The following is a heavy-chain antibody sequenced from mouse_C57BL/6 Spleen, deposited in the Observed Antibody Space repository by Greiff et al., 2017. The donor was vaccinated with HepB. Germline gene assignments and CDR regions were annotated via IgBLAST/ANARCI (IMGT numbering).Heavy chain of an antibody. V-gene: IGHV1-55*01. CDR3: ARGDYYGSSPYYFDY. Sequence: VQLQQPGAELVKPGASVKMSCKASGYTFTSYWINWVKQRPGQGLEWIGDIYPGSGSTNYNEKFKSKATLTVDTSSSTAYMQLSSLTSEDSAVYYCARGDYYGSSPYYFDYWGQGTTLTVSS. D-gene: IGHD1-1*01. J-gene: IGHJ2*01. CDR2: IYPGSGST. CDR1: GYTFTSYW.